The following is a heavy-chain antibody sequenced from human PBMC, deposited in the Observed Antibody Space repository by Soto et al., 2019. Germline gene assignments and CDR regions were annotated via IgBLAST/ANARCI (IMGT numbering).Heavy chain of an antibody. CDR3: ARVDSSGSNYYYYYGMDV. CDR2: IYYSGST. D-gene: IGHD6-19*01. Sequence: SSETLSLTCTVSGGSVSSGSYYWSWIRQPPGKGLEWIGYIYYSGSTNYNPSLKSRVTISVDTSKNQFSLKLSSVTAADTAVYYCARVDSSGSNYYYYYGMDVWGQGTTVTVSS. J-gene: IGHJ6*02. CDR1: GGSVSSGSYY. V-gene: IGHV4-61*01.